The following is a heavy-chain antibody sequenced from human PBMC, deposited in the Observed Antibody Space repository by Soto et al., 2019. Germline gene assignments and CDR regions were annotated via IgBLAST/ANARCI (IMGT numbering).Heavy chain of an antibody. V-gene: IGHV3-23*01. CDR1: GFTFSSYA. Sequence: GGSLRLSCAASGFTFSSYAMSWVRQAPGKGLEWVSAISGSGGSTYYADSVKGRFTISRDNSKNTLYLQMNSLRAEDTAVYYCAKDFLVDWGMWQLVRLCFDYWGQGTLVTVSS. CDR3: AKDFLVDWGMWQLVRLCFDY. CDR2: ISGSGGST. J-gene: IGHJ4*02. D-gene: IGHD6-6*01.